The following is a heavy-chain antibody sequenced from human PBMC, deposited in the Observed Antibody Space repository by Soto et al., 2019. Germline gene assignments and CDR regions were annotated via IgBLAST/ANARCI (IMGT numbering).Heavy chain of an antibody. CDR3: ARSRPHYSDSSGYPAPFFEY. Sequence: QVQLQESGPGLVKPSQTLSLTCTVSGGSISSGGYYWSWIRQHPGKGLEWIGYIYYSGSTYYNPSLKSRVTISVDTSKNQFSLKVSSVTAADTAVYYCARSRPHYSDSSGYPAPFFEYWGQGTLVTVSS. D-gene: IGHD3-22*01. V-gene: IGHV4-31*03. CDR2: IYYSGST. CDR1: GGSISSGGYY. J-gene: IGHJ4*02.